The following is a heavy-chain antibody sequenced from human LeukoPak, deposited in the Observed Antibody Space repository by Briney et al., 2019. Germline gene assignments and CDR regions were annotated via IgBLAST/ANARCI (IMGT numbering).Heavy chain of an antibody. V-gene: IGHV3-66*01. D-gene: IGHD3-10*01. CDR3: TTSYYFGSENTWAY. J-gene: IGHJ4*02. CDR2: IYSAGTT. Sequence: GGSLRLSCAASGLTVSSNYMTWVRQAPGKGLEWVSVIYSAGTTYYADSVKGRFTISRDNTKNMVFLQMNSLRAEDTALYYCTTSYYFGSENTWAYWGQGTRVTVSS. CDR1: GLTVSSNY.